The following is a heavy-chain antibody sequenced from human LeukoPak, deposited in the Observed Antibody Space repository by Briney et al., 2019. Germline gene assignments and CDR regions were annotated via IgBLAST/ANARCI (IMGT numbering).Heavy chain of an antibody. CDR2: IYTSGST. J-gene: IGHJ4*02. V-gene: IGHV4-4*07. D-gene: IGHD5-12*01. CDR1: GGSIGGYY. CDR3: ARDKSQEYSGYDLFDY. Sequence: PSETLSLTCTVSGGSIGGYYWSWIRQPAGKGLEWIGRIYTSGSTNYNPSLKSRVTMSVDTSKNQFSLKLSSVTAADTAVYYCARDKSQEYSGYDLFDYWGQGTLVTVSS.